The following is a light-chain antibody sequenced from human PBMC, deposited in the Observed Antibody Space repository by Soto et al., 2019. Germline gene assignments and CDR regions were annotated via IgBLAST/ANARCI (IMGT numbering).Light chain of an antibody. CDR3: SSYTVYSTYV. J-gene: IGLJ1*01. Sequence: QSVLTQPASVSGSPGQSITISCTGTSSDVGTYNYVSWYQQHPDTAPKRMIYEVSNRPSGVSNRFSGSKSGNTASLTISGLQPEDEADYFCSSYTVYSTYVFGTGTKVTVL. V-gene: IGLV2-14*01. CDR2: EVS. CDR1: SSDVGTYNY.